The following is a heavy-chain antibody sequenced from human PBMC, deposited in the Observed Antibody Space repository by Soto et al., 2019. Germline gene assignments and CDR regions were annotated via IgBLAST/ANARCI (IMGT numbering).Heavy chain of an antibody. Sequence: GASVKATCKASGYTFTSYGISWVRQATGQGLEWMGWISAYNGNTNYAQKLQGRVTMTTDTSTSTAYMELRSLRSDDTAVYYCARRSYYDFWSGSEDFDYWGQGTLVTVSS. J-gene: IGHJ4*02. CDR1: GYTFTSYG. CDR3: ARRSYYDFWSGSEDFDY. V-gene: IGHV1-18*01. D-gene: IGHD3-3*01. CDR2: ISAYNGNT.